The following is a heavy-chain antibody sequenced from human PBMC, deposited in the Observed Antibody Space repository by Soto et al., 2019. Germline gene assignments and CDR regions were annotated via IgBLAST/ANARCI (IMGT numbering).Heavy chain of an antibody. D-gene: IGHD2-15*01. CDR3: ARAKYSGAFDI. J-gene: IGHJ3*02. Sequence: QVQLQESGPGLVKPSQTLSLTCTVSGGSISSGDYYWSWIRQPPGKGLEWIGYIYYSGYTFYNPSLKSRLTISVDTSKNQFSLELSSVTAADTAVYYCARAKYSGAFDIWGQGTMVTVSS. CDR2: IYYSGYT. CDR1: GGSISSGDYY. V-gene: IGHV4-30-4*01.